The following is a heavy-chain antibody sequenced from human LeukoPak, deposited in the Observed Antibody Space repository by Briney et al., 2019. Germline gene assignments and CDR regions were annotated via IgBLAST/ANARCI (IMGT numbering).Heavy chain of an antibody. D-gene: IGHD1-7*01. CDR3: ARASRLRITGTTGGYYYYYMDV. Sequence: SETQSLTCTVSGGSISSGGYYWSWIRQPPGKGLEWIGYIYHSGSTYYNPSLKSRVTISVDRSKNQFSLKLSSVTAADTAVYYCARASRLRITGTTGGYYYYYMDVWGKGTTVTVSS. V-gene: IGHV4-30-2*01. J-gene: IGHJ6*03. CDR2: IYHSGST. CDR1: GGSISSGGYY.